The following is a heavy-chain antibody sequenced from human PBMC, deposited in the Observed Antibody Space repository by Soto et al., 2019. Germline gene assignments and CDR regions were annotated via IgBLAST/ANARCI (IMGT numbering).Heavy chain of an antibody. Sequence: QLQLQESGPGLVKPSETLSLTCIVSGGSISGSDYYWGWIRQPPGKGMEWIGNIYYSGSTYYNPSLTSRVTISVDPSKNQFSLNRSFGTHADPGVDYWARHRSDKTSCDSWCQGTLGTLSS. D-gene: IGHD3-3*01. CDR1: GGSISGSDYY. CDR3: ARHRSDKTSCDS. CDR2: IYYSGST. J-gene: IGHJ4*02. V-gene: IGHV4-39*01.